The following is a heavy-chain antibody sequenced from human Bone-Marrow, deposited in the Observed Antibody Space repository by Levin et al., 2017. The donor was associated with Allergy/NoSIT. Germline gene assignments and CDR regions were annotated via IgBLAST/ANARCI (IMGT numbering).Heavy chain of an antibody. CDR1: GGSFSGYY. J-gene: IGHJ4*02. D-gene: IGHD2-2*01. CDR2: INHSGST. CDR3: ARMYCSSTSCPSYYFDY. V-gene: IGHV4-34*01. Sequence: SETLSLTCAVYGGSFSGYYWSWIRQPPGKGLEWIGEINHSGSTNYNPSLKSRVTISVDTSKNQFSLKLSSVTAADTAVYYCARMYCSSTSCPSYYFDYWGQGTLVTVSS.